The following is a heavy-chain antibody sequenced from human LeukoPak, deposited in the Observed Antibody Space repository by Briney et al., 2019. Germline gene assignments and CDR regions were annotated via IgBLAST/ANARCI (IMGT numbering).Heavy chain of an antibody. D-gene: IGHD3-3*01. CDR2: IYSGGST. J-gene: IGHJ4*02. CDR1: GFTVSSNY. CDR3: ARASYTNDFWSGYYDFDY. Sequence: GGSLRLSCAASGFTVSSNYMSWVRQAPGKGLEWVSVIYSGGSTYYADSVKGRLTISRDNSKNTLYLQMNSLRAEDTAVYYCARASYTNDFWSGYYDFDYWGQGTLATVSS. V-gene: IGHV3-66*02.